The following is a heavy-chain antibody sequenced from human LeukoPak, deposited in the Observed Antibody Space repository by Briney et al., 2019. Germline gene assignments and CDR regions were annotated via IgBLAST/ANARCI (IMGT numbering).Heavy chain of an antibody. J-gene: IGHJ2*01. CDR3: ARRGSGASLEYYFDL. D-gene: IGHD1-14*01. CDR1: GGSISSDY. V-gene: IGHV4-59*08. CDR2: IYYTGST. Sequence: SETLSLTCTVSGGSISSDYWSWIRQPPGKGLEWVGFIYYTGSTNYNPSLKSRVTISVDMSKNQFSLKLTSVTAADTAVYYCARRGSGASLEYYFDLWGRGTLVTVSS.